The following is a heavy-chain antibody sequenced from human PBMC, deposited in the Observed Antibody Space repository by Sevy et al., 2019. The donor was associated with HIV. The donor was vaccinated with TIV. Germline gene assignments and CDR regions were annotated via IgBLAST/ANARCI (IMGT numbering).Heavy chain of an antibody. Sequence: GGSLRLSCAASGFTFSSAWMSWVRLAPGKGLEWVGRIKSKTDGGTIDYAAPVKGRFTISREDSKNTLYLQMNSLKTEDTAVYYCITDPGYRGYDEDEINYFYYGMDVWGQGTTVTVS. CDR3: ITDPGYRGYDEDEINYFYYGMDV. CDR2: IKSKTDGGTI. V-gene: IGHV3-15*01. J-gene: IGHJ6*02. CDR1: GFTFSSAW. D-gene: IGHD5-12*01.